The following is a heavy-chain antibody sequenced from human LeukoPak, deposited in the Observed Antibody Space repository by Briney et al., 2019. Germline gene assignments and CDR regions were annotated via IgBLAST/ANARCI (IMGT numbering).Heavy chain of an antibody. V-gene: IGHV3-74*01. J-gene: IGHJ4*02. Sequence: PGGSLGLSCAASGFTFSTYWMHRVRQAPGKGLVWVSRINNDGSSTSYADSVKGRFTISRDNAKNTLYLQMNSLRAEDTAVYYCARPQAPYSSRSTFDYWGQGALVTVSS. CDR2: INNDGSST. CDR1: GFTFSTYW. D-gene: IGHD6-13*01. CDR3: ARPQAPYSSRSTFDY.